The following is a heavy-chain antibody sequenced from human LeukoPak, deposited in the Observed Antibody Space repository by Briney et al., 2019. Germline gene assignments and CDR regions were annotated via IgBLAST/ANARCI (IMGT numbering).Heavy chain of an antibody. V-gene: IGHV3-20*04. J-gene: IGHJ3*02. Sequence: GGSVTLSCGACGFTFDDYGMRWVRQAPGEGLECVSVIDWIGGNTGYADSVKGRFTISRDHSENTLYLQINNERGADPAIYYCSKKAVSTGFSQYDIWGLGTMVTVSS. CDR2: IDWIGGNT. CDR3: SKKAVSTGFSQYDI. CDR1: GFTFDDYG. D-gene: IGHD4-11*01.